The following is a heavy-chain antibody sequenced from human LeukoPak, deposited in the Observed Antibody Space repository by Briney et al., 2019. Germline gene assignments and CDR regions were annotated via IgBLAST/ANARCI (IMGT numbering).Heavy chain of an antibody. V-gene: IGHV4-38-2*02. D-gene: IGHD3-10*01. CDR2: IFHSGDT. CDR3: ARHIRDGRFGEPGTLDY. Sequence: PSETLSLTCTVSGYSISSGYYWGWIRQPPGKGLEWTGNIFHSGDTQYNPSLQSRVTLSVDTSKNQFSLKLSSVTAADTAVYYCARHIRDGRFGEPGTLDYWGQGTLVTVSS. J-gene: IGHJ4*02. CDR1: GYSISSGYY.